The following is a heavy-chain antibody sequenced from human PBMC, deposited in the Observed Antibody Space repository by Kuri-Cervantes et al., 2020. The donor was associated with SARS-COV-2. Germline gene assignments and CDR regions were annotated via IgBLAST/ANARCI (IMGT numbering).Heavy chain of an antibody. CDR2: ISSSSSYT. V-gene: IGHV3-11*05. CDR3: ARDLYYYDSSGHYDY. CDR1: GFTFSDYY. D-gene: IGHD3-22*01. Sequence: GGSLRLSCAASGFTFSDYYMSWIRQAPGKGLEWVSYISSSSSYTNYADSVMGRFTISRDNAKNSLYLQMNSLRAEDTAVYYCARDLYYYDSSGHYDYWGQGTLVTVSS. J-gene: IGHJ4*02.